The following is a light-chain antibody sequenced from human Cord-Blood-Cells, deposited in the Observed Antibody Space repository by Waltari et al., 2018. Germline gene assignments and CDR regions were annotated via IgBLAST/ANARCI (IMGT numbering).Light chain of an antibody. CDR2: RNN. CDR1: SNNVANQG. J-gene: IGLJ3*02. CDR3: SAWDSSLSAWV. V-gene: IGLV10-54*01. Sequence: QAGLTQPPSVSTGLTQTATLTCPGNSNNVANQGAAWLQQHQGHPPKLLSYRNNNRPSGISEGLSASRSGNTASLTITGLQPEDEADYYCSAWDSSLSAWVFGGGTKLTVL.